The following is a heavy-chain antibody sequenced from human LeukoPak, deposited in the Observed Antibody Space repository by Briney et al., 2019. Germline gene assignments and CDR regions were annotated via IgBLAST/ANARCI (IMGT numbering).Heavy chain of an antibody. J-gene: IGHJ4*02. Sequence: PGGSLRLSCAASGLTFSDYHMSWIHQAPGKGLEWISYLSSSSDYTNYAYSETCRFTISRDTAKNSLYLEMNSLRAEDAAVYYCAGPTCLRGGYCSTNFWGQGTLVTVSS. V-gene: IGHV3-11*03. CDR2: LSSSSDYT. CDR3: AGPTCLRGGYCSTNF. D-gene: IGHD2-2*01. CDR1: GLTFSDYH.